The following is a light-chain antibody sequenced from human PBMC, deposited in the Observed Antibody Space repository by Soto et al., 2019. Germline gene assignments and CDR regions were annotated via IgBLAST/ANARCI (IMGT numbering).Light chain of an antibody. CDR3: ATWDDSLTGLQ. CDR1: SSNIGSNP. V-gene: IGLV1-44*01. J-gene: IGLJ2*01. Sequence: QSVLTQSPSASGTPGQRVSISCSGSSSNIGSNPVNWYQHLPGTTPKLLIYSNDQRPSGVPDRFSGSKSGTSASLAISGLQSEDEADYYCATWDDSLTGLQFGGGTKVTVL. CDR2: SND.